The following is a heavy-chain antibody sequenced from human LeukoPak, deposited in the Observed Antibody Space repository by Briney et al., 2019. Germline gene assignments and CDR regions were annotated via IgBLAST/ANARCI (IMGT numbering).Heavy chain of an antibody. CDR1: GFTFSSYG. Sequence: GGSLRLSCAASGFTFSSYGMSWVRQAPGKGLEWVSAIGGSGGSTYYADSVKGRFTISRDNSKNTLYLQMNSLRVEDTALYSCARGGAVARYYYYYMDVWGKGTTVTVSS. CDR2: IGGSGGST. D-gene: IGHD6-19*01. J-gene: IGHJ6*03. V-gene: IGHV3-23*01. CDR3: ARGGAVARYYYYYMDV.